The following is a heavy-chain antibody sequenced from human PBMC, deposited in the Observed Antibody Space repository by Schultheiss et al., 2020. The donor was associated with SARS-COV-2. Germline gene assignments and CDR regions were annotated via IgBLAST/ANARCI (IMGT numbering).Heavy chain of an antibody. Sequence: GESLKISCKASGYTFTSYGISWVRQAPGQGLEWMGWINPNSGGTNYAQKFQGRVTMTRDTSISTAYMELSRLRSDDTAVYYCAREDGRVPFDYWGQGTLVTVSS. CDR2: INPNSGGT. CDR1: GYTFTSYG. D-gene: IGHD4/OR15-4a*01. V-gene: IGHV1-2*02. CDR3: AREDGRVPFDY. J-gene: IGHJ4*02.